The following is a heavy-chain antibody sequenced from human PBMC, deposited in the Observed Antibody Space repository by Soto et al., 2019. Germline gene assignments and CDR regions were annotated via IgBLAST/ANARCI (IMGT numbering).Heavy chain of an antibody. D-gene: IGHD3-10*01. CDR1: GGSISSSSYY. V-gene: IGHV4-39*07. J-gene: IGHJ6*02. CDR3: TTQGFGGLHGLVDV. CDR2: IYYSGFT. Sequence: SETLSLTCTVSGGSISSSSYYWGWIRQPPGKGLEWIGNIYYSGFTRYNPSLKSRVSISVDTSKNQFSLKLTSVTAADTAVYYCTTQGFGGLHGLVDVWGQGTTVTVSS.